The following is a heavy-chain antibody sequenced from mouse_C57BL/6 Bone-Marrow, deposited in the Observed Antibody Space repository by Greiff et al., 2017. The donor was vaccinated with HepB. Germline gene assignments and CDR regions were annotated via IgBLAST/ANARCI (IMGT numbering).Heavy chain of an antibody. V-gene: IGHV1-15*01. CDR1: GYTFTDYE. Sequence: QVQLQQSGAELVRPGASVTLSCKASGYTFTDYEMHWVKQTPVHGLEWIGAIDPETGGTAYNQKFKGKAILTADKSSSTAYMELRSLTSEDSAVYYCTRRGQLRIDYWGQGTTLTVSS. J-gene: IGHJ2*01. D-gene: IGHD3-2*02. CDR3: TRRGQLRIDY. CDR2: IDPETGGT.